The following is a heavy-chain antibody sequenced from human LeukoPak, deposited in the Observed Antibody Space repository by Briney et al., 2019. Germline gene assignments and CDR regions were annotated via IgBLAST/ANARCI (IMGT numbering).Heavy chain of an antibody. CDR1: GFIFSSYN. CDR3: ARALDPGHYDILTGYWGY. D-gene: IGHD3-9*01. CDR2: ISSSGSTI. Sequence: SGGSLRLSCAASGFIFSSYNMNWVRQAPGKGLEWVSYISSSGSTIYYADSVKGRFTISRDNAKNSLYLQMNSLRAEDTAVYYCARALDPGHYDILTGYWGYWGQGTLVTVSS. V-gene: IGHV3-48*04. J-gene: IGHJ4*02.